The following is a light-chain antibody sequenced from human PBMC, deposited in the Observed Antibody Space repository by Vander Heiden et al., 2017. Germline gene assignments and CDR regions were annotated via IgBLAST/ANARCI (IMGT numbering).Light chain of an antibody. V-gene: IGLV3-21*02. CDR3: QVWDTSSDHVV. J-gene: IGLJ2*01. CDR2: DDS. Sequence: SYVLTQPPSMSVAPGQTARITCGGTNIGSKSVHWYQQKPGQAPVLAVYDDSDRPSGIPERFSGSNSGNTATLTISRVEAGDEADYYCQVWDTSSDHVVFGGGTKLTGL. CDR1: NIGSKS.